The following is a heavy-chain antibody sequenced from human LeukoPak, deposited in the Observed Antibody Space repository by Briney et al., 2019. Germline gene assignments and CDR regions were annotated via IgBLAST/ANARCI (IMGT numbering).Heavy chain of an antibody. CDR2: INWNGGST. CDR1: GFTFDDYG. D-gene: IGHD2-2*01. CDR3: ARDRDCSSTSCYEYYYYGMDV. Sequence: PGGSLRLSCAASGFTFDDYGMSWVRHAPGKGLEWVSGINWNGGSTVYADSVKGRFTIPRDNAKNSLYLQMNSLRAEDTAVYYCARDRDCSSTSCYEYYYYGMDVWGQGTTVTVSS. V-gene: IGHV3-20*04. J-gene: IGHJ6*02.